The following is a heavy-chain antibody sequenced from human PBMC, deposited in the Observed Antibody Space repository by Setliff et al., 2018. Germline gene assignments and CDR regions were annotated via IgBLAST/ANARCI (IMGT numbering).Heavy chain of an antibody. Sequence: ASVKVSCKASGYTFTSFGISWVREAPGQGLEWMGWISASNGKTNYAQNLQGRVTLTTDTSTTTAYMELRNLRSDDTAVYYCARDPLYRENLSRVFDFWGQGTMVTVSS. D-gene: IGHD3-16*02. V-gene: IGHV1-18*01. CDR3: ARDPLYRENLSRVFDF. J-gene: IGHJ3*01. CDR1: GYTFTSFG. CDR2: ISASNGKT.